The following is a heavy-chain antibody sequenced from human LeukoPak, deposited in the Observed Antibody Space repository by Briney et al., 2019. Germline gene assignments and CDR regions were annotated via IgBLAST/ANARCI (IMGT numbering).Heavy chain of an antibody. J-gene: IGHJ5*02. D-gene: IGHD5-24*01. V-gene: IGHV4-39*02. CDR2: IYYSGST. Sequence: SETLSLTCTVSGGSISSSSYYWGWIRQPPGKGLEWIGSIYYSGSTYYNPSLKSRVTISVDTSKNRFSLKLSSVTAADTAVYYCAREMATKIHPWGQGTLVTVSS. CDR1: GGSISSSSYY. CDR3: AREMATKIHP.